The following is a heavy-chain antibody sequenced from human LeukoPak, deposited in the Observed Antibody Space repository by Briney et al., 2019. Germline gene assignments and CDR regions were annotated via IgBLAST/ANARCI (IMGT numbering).Heavy chain of an antibody. V-gene: IGHV1-2*02. D-gene: IGHD6-13*01. J-gene: IGHJ4*02. CDR2: VNPHSGVT. Sequence: ASVKVSCKASGYTFTGSYMHWVRQAPGQGLEWMGWVNPHSGVTHYAQKFQGRVTMTRDTSTSTVYMELSSLRSEDTAVYYCARDGIAAAGKIDYWGQGTLVTVSS. CDR3: ARDGIAAAGKIDY. CDR1: GYTFTGSY.